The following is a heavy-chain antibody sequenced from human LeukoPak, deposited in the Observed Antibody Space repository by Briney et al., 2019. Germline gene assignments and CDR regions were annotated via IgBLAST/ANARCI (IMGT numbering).Heavy chain of an antibody. V-gene: IGHV3-48*01. D-gene: IGHD6-19*01. CDR1: GFIFSSYS. CDR2: ISSSSSTI. Sequence: GWSLTLSCPASGFIFSSYSMNWVRQAPATGEECVSYISSSSSTIYYPDSVKGRFTISRDNAKNSLYLQRNSLRAEDTAVYYCARAVALDYWGQGTLVTVSS. CDR3: ARAVALDY. J-gene: IGHJ4*02.